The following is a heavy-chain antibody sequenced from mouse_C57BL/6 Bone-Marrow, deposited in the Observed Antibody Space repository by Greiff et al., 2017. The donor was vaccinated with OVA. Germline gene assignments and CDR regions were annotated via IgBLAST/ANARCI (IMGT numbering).Heavy chain of an antibody. CDR2: IRNKANGYTT. V-gene: IGHV7-3*01. D-gene: IGHD2-3*01. CDR3: ARYGGWLDY. CDR1: GFTFTDYY. J-gene: IGHJ2*01. Sequence: EVQVVESGGGLVQPGGSLSLSCAASGFTFTDYYMSWVRQPPGKALEWLGFIRNKANGYTTEYSASVKGRFTISRDNSQSILYLQMNALRAEDSATYYCARYGGWLDYWGQGTTLTVSS.